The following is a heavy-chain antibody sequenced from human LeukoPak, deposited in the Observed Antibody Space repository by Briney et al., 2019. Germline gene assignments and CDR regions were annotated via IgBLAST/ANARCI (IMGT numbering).Heavy chain of an antibody. D-gene: IGHD3-16*01. V-gene: IGHV3-48*03. CDR2: ISTSGSTT. CDR1: GFTFTNYE. CDR3: VRYEAGLGATNVDY. J-gene: IGHJ4*02. Sequence: GGSLRLSCVVSGFTFTNYEIKWVSQVPGKGLEWVSYISTSGSTTHYADSVKGRFIISRDNAKRSLYLQMNSLRAEDTVFYYCVRYEAGLGATNVDYWGQGTLVTVSS.